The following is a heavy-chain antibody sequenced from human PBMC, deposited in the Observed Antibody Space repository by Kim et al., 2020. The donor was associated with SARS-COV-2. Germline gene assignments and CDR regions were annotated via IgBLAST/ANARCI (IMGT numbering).Heavy chain of an antibody. CDR1: GGTFSSYA. Sequence: SVKVSCKASGGTFSSYAISWVRQAPGQGLEWMGGIIPIFGTANYAQKFQGRVTITADESTSTAYMELSSLRSEDTAVYYCAQQRDYYDSSGKGYYFDYWGQGTLVTVSS. D-gene: IGHD3-22*01. CDR3: AQQRDYYDSSGKGYYFDY. CDR2: IIPIFGTA. V-gene: IGHV1-69*13. J-gene: IGHJ4*02.